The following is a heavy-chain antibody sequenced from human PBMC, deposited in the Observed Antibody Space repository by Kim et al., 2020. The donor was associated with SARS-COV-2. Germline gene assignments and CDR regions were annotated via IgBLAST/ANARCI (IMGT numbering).Heavy chain of an antibody. J-gene: IGHJ4*02. Sequence: YSQKFQGRVPITRDTFASAAYMELSSLRSEDTAVYYCARARGGAVSLLGYWGQGTLVTVSS. CDR3: ARARGGAVSLLGY. V-gene: IGHV1-3*01. D-gene: IGHD3-16*01.